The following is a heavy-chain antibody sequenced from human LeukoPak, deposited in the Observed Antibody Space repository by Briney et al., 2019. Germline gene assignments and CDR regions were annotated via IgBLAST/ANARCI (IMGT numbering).Heavy chain of an antibody. Sequence: GGSLRLSCAASGFTVSSNYMSWVRQAPGKGLEWVSVSYSGGSSYYADSVKGRFTISRDNSKNTLYLQMNTLRAEDTAVYFCAREEHYRRYFALWGRGTLVTVSS. J-gene: IGHJ2*01. V-gene: IGHV3-53*01. CDR3: AREEHYRRYFAL. CDR2: SYSGGSS. D-gene: IGHD3-16*02. CDR1: GFTVSSNY.